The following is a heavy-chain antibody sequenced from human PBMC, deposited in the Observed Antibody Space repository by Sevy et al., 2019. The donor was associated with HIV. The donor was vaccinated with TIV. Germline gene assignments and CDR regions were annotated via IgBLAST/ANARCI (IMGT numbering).Heavy chain of an antibody. J-gene: IGHJ4*02. CDR2: ISYDGSNN. Sequence: GGSLRLSCAASGFTFSSYAMHWLRQAPGKGLEWVALISYDGSNNNYADSVKGRFTISRDNSKNTLDLQMNGLRAEDTAVYYCAREAYYYDRSGDYPPDYWGQRTLVTFSS. CDR1: GFTFSSYA. D-gene: IGHD3-22*01. CDR3: AREAYYYDRSGDYPPDY. V-gene: IGHV3-30-3*01.